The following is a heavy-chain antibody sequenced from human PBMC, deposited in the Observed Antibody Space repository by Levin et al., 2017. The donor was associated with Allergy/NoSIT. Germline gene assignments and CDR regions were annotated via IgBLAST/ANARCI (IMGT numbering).Heavy chain of an antibody. D-gene: IGHD6-25*01. CDR2: INADGSST. CDR3: VRDRGTPDAFNM. CDR1: GFPFSIYW. V-gene: IGHV3-74*01. Sequence: LSLTCAASGFPFSIYWMYWVRQAPGKGLVWVSHINADGSSTIYADSVKGRFTISRDNAKNTLYLQMNSLRAEDTAVYYCVRDRGTPDAFNMWGQGTMVTVSS. J-gene: IGHJ3*02.